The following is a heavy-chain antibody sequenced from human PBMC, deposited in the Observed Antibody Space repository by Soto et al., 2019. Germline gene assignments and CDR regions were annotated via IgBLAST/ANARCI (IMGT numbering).Heavy chain of an antibody. D-gene: IGHD6-13*01. CDR2: IYYSGST. Sequence: SETLSLTCTVSGGSISSSSYYWGWIRQPPGKGLEWIGSIYYSGSTYYNPSLKSRVTISVDTSKNQFSLKLSSVTAADTAVYYCARQEGYSSSWYPYYFDYWGQGTLVTVSS. J-gene: IGHJ4*02. V-gene: IGHV4-39*01. CDR3: ARQEGYSSSWYPYYFDY. CDR1: GGSISSSSYY.